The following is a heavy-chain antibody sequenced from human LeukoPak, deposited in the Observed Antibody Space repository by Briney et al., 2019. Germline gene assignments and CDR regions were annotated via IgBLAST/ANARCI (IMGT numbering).Heavy chain of an antibody. Sequence: PSETLSLTCTVSGDSLRPYYWNWIRQSPGKGLEWLGYISYSGNTNYHPSVKSRVTISLDTPKNHFSLRLNSVTAADTAVYYCARRSLIAAEDYWGQGTLVTVSS. CDR3: ARRSLIAAEDY. CDR2: ISYSGNT. V-gene: IGHV4-59*08. D-gene: IGHD6-6*01. J-gene: IGHJ4*02. CDR1: GDSLRPYY.